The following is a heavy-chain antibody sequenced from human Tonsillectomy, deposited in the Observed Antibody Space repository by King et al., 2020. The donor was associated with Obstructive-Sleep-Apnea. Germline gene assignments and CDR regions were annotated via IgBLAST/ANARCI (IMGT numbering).Heavy chain of an antibody. D-gene: IGHD3-22*01. CDR2: IYYSGAT. J-gene: IGHJ4*02. V-gene: IGHV4-59*01. CDR1: GGSISSYY. Sequence: QLQESGPGLVKPSETLSLTCTVSGGSISSYYWSWIRQPPGKGLEWIGYIYYSGATNYNPSLKSLVTISVDTSKNQVSLKLSSVTAADTAVYYCARDRLGLPIDYWGQGTLVTVSS. CDR3: ARDRLGLPIDY.